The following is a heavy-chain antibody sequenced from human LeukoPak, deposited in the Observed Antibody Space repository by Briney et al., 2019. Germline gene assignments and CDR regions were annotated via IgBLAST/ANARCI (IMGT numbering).Heavy chain of an antibody. CDR1: GGSFSGYY. V-gene: IGHV4-34*01. D-gene: IGHD2-15*01. J-gene: IGHJ4*02. Sequence: SETLSLTCAVYGGSFSGYYWSWIRQPPGKGLEWIGEINHSGSTNYNPSLKSRVTISVDTSKNQFSLKLSSVTAADTAVYYCARGQGRGYCSGGSCLHFDYWGQGTLVTVSS. CDR2: INHSGST. CDR3: ARGQGRGYCSGGSCLHFDY.